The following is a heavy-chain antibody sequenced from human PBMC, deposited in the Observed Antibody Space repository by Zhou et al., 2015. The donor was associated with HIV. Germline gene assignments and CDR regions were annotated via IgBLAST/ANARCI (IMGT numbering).Heavy chain of an antibody. CDR2: VNPNTGGT. CDR1: RYTFTAYS. J-gene: IGHJ3*02. CDR3: ARQGAYDSGDYYGAFDI. D-gene: IGHD3-22*01. Sequence: QVQLVQSGPEVKKPGASLKVSCKTSRYTFTAYSIHWVRQAPGQGLEWMGWVNPNTGGTNYAQKFQGRATMTSDTSISTAYMDLSSLRSDDSAVYYCARQGAYDSGDYYGAFDIWGQGTMVTVSS. V-gene: IGHV1-2*02.